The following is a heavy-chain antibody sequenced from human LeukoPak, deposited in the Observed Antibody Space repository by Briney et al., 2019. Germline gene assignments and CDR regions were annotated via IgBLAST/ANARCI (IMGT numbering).Heavy chain of an antibody. D-gene: IGHD6-6*01. J-gene: IGHJ4*02. Sequence: PGGSLRLSCAASGFTFSSYSMTWVRQAPGKGLEWVSSISSSSSYIYYADSVKGRFTISRDNAKNSLYLQMNSLRAEDTAVYYCARDLRIAARTDYWGQGTLVTVSS. CDR1: GFTFSSYS. V-gene: IGHV3-21*01. CDR3: ARDLRIAARTDY. CDR2: ISSSSSYI.